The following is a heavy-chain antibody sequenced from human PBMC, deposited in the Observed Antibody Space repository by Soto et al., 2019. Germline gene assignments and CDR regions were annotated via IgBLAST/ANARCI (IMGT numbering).Heavy chain of an antibody. Sequence: ASVKVSCKASGYTFTTYGISWVRQAPGQRLEWMGWINAGNGNTKYSQKFQGRVTITRDTSASTAYMELSSLRSEDTAVYYCARRARYYYDSSGYTDFDYWGQGTLVTVSS. CDR3: ARRARYYYDSSGYTDFDY. V-gene: IGHV1-3*01. J-gene: IGHJ4*02. D-gene: IGHD3-22*01. CDR1: GYTFTTYG. CDR2: INAGNGNT.